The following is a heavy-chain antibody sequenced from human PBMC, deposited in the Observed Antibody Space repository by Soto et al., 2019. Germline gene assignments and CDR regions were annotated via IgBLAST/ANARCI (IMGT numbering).Heavy chain of an antibody. J-gene: IGHJ3*02. V-gene: IGHV3-74*01. D-gene: IGHD5-12*01. CDR3: ASAVANTRNGLDI. CDR1: GFTFSNHW. CDR2: ISSDGSVA. Sequence: PGGSLRLSCGASGFTFSNHWIHWVRQAPGKGLVWVSRISSDGSVATYADSVKGRFTISRDNAKNTLYLQMNSLRAENTAVYYCASAVANTRNGLDIWGQGTMVTVSS.